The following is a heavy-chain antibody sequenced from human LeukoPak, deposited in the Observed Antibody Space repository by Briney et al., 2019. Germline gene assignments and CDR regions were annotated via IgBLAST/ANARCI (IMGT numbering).Heavy chain of an antibody. D-gene: IGHD6-19*01. Sequence: ASVKVSCKASGYTFTGYYIHWVRQAPGQGLEWMGWINPTSFGTKYEQKFQGRVTMTRDTSISTDYMELSDLRSDDTAVYYCARFRGSGWYSFDLWGQGILVTVSS. CDR3: ARFRGSGWYSFDL. V-gene: IGHV1-2*02. J-gene: IGHJ5*02. CDR2: INPTSFGT. CDR1: GYTFTGYY.